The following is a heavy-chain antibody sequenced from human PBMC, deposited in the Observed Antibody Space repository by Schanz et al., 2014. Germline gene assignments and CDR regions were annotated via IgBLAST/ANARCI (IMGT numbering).Heavy chain of an antibody. CDR2: IRSKAYGGTT. CDR3: VRLDVHDY. V-gene: IGHV3-49*04. D-gene: IGHD3-16*01. CDR1: GFTFTTYA. J-gene: IGHJ4*02. Sequence: DVQLLESGGGLVQPGESLRLSCAASGFTFTTYAMTWVRQAPGKGLEWVGFIRSKAYGGTTEYAASVRGRFTISRDDSRNSLYLQMSSLKTEDTAVYYCVRLDVHDYWGQGTLVTVSA.